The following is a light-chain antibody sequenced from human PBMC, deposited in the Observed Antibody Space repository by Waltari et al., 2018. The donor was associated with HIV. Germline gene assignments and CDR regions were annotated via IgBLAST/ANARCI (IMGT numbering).Light chain of an antibody. J-gene: IGLJ2*01. Sequence: QSALTQPASVSGSLGLSITISCTGTSNTFGNYNLVSWYQQHPGKAPRLIIYEGYKRPSGVSNRFSGSKSGNTASLTISGLQAEDEADYYCCSYAGNTIYVVFGGGTKVTVL. CDR2: EGY. CDR1: SNTFGNYNL. CDR3: CSYAGNTIYVV. V-gene: IGLV2-23*01.